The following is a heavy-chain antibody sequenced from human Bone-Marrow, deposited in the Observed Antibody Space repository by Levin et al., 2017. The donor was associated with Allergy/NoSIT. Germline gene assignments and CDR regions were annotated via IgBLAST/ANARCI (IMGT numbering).Heavy chain of an antibody. CDR1: GGSFSGYY. D-gene: IGHD2-8*02. CDR3: ARGLGHCTGGVCADY. V-gene: IGHV4-34*01. J-gene: IGHJ4*02. CDR2: INHSGST. Sequence: SETLSLTCAVYGGSFSGYYWSWIRQPPGKGLEWIGEINHSGSTNYNPSLKSRVTISVDTSKNQFSLKLSSVTAADTAVYYCARGLGHCTGGVCADYWGQGTLVTVSS.